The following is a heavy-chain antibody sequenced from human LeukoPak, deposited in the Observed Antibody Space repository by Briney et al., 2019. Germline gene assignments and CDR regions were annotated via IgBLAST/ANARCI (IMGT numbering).Heavy chain of an antibody. Sequence: SVKVSCKASGGTFSSYAISWVRQAPGQGLEWMGGIIPIFGTANYAQKFQGRVTITTDESTSTAYMELSSLRSEDTAVYYCVHPGEKWELLRWGQGTLVTVSS. CDR3: VHPGEKWELLR. CDR2: IIPIFGTA. D-gene: IGHD1-26*01. V-gene: IGHV1-69*05. CDR1: GGTFSSYA. J-gene: IGHJ4*02.